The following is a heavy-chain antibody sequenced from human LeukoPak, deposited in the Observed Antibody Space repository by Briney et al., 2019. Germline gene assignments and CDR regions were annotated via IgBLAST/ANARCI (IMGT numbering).Heavy chain of an antibody. CDR2: ISSGGDTI. V-gene: IGHV3-48*03. CDR1: GFTFSSYE. CDR3: ARDGGTRLKYSFGYGDY. J-gene: IGHJ4*02. D-gene: IGHD3-22*01. Sequence: PGGSLRLSCAASGFTFSSYEMNWVRQAPGKGLEWFSYISSGGDTIYYADSVKGRFTISRDNAKNSLYLQMNSLRAEDRAVYYCARDGGTRLKYSFGYGDYWGQGTLVTVSS.